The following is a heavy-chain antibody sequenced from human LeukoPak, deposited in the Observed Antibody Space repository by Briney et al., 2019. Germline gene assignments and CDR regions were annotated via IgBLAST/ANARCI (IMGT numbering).Heavy chain of an antibody. V-gene: IGHV1-18*01. CDR1: GYSFTSYG. J-gene: IGHJ4*02. CDR3: ARGPMFSGSYLGFLY. CDR2: ISAYNGNT. D-gene: IGHD1-26*01. Sequence: ASVKVSCKASGYSFTSYGISWVRQAPGQGLEWMGWISAYNGNTNHAQKLQGRVTMTTDTSTSTAYMELRSLRSDDTAVYYCARGPMFSGSYLGFLYWGQGTLITVSS.